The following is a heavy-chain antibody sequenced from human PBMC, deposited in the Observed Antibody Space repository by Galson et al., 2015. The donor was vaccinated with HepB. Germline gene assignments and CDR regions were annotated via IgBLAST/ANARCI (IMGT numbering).Heavy chain of an antibody. Sequence: SVKVSCKASGGTFSSYTISWVRQAPGQGLEWMGRIIPILGIANYAQKFQGRVTITADKSTSTAYMELSSLRSEDTAVYYCARTARYCSSTSCNSLYYYYGMDVWGQGTTVTVSS. D-gene: IGHD2-2*01. V-gene: IGHV1-69*02. CDR1: GGTFSSYT. CDR3: ARTARYCSSTSCNSLYYYYGMDV. CDR2: IIPILGIA. J-gene: IGHJ6*02.